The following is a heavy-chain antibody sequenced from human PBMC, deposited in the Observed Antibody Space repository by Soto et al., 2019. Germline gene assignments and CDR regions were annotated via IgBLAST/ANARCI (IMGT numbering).Heavy chain of an antibody. Sequence: EASVKVSCKASGYSFTRYGIGWARQAPGQGLEWMGWINAYNGNTNYAQNLQGRLTLTTDTSTTTAYMELRSLRSNDTAIYYCAMVDVYVTPSPQDVLGQGTTVTVSS. J-gene: IGHJ6*02. CDR1: GYSFTRYG. CDR3: AMVDVYVTPSPQDV. CDR2: INAYNGNT. V-gene: IGHV1-18*01. D-gene: IGHD3-16*01.